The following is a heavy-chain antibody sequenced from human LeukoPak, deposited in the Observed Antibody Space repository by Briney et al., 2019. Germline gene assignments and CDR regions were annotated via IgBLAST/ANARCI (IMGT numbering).Heavy chain of an antibody. CDR3: ARDNRVDAFDI. J-gene: IGHJ3*02. CDR1: GYTFTSYY. V-gene: IGHV1-46*01. Sequence: ASVKVSCKASGYTFTSYYMHWVRQAPGQGLEWMGIINPSGGSTNYAQKFQGRVTMTRDTSTSTVYMELSSLRSEDTAVYYCARDNRVDAFDIWGQGTMVTVSS. D-gene: IGHD3-10*01. CDR2: INPSGGST.